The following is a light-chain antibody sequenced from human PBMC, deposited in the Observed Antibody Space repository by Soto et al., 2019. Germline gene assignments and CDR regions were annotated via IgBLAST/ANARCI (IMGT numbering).Light chain of an antibody. V-gene: IGKV1-12*01. J-gene: IGKJ4*01. Sequence: DIQMTQSPSSVSASVGDRVSITCRASQGISNWLAWYQQKPGRAPKLLIYTGSSLQSGVPSRFRGTGAGTDFTLTISSLQPEDAATYYCQQANSFPLTFGGGTKVEIK. CDR3: QQANSFPLT. CDR1: QGISNW. CDR2: TGS.